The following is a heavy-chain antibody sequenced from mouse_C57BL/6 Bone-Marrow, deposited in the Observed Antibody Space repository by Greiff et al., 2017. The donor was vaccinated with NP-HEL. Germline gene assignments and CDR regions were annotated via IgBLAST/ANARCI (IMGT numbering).Heavy chain of an antibody. CDR1: GYTFTDYY. D-gene: IGHD1-1*01. V-gene: IGHV1-19*01. J-gene: IGHJ2*01. CDR3: ARATQFITTVVAKKDYFDY. CDR2: INPYNGGT. Sequence: EVQLQQSGPVLVKPGASVKMSCKASGYTFTDYYMNWVKQSHGKSLEWIGVINPYNGGTSYNQKFKGKATLTVDKSSSTAYMELNSLTSEDSAVYYCARATQFITTVVAKKDYFDYWGQGTTLTVSS.